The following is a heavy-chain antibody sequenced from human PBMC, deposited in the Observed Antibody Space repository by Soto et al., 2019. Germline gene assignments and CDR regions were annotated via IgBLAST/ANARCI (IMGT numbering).Heavy chain of an antibody. CDR1: DGSIGSYY. V-gene: IGHV4-59*12. CDR3: ARGHPFDY. CDR2: ISYSGST. J-gene: IGHJ4*02. Sequence: SETLSLTCTVSDGSIGSYYWSWIRQPPGKGLEWIAYISYSGSTSYNPSLKNRVTTSLNTSKSRLYLRLTSVSASDTAVYFCARGHPFDYWGQGALVTVSS.